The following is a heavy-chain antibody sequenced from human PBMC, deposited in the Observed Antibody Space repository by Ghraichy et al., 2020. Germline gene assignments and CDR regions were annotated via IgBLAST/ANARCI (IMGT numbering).Heavy chain of an antibody. CDR3: AIHVWLQYYFDY. V-gene: IGHV4-39*01. Sequence: SETLSLTCTVSGGSISSSSYYWGWIRQPPGKGLEWIGSIYYSGSTYYNPSLKSRVTISVDTSKNQFSLKLSSVTAADTAVYYCAIHVWLQYYFDYWGQGTLVTVSS. CDR1: GGSISSSSYY. J-gene: IGHJ4*02. D-gene: IGHD5-24*01. CDR2: IYYSGST.